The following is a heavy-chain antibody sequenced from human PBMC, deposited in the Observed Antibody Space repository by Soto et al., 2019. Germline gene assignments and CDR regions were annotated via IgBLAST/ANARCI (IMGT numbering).Heavy chain of an antibody. Sequence: GGSLRLSCAASGFTFSNYGMNWVRQAPGKGLEWVSRISATGGTTNYADSVKGRFTTSRDNSRNTLYLQMNSLRADDTAVYYYAKPLTTVTTFTKFDYWGQGALVTVSS. D-gene: IGHD4-17*01. CDR2: ISATGGTT. J-gene: IGHJ4*02. CDR1: GFTFSNYG. V-gene: IGHV3-23*01. CDR3: AKPLTTVTTFTKFDY.